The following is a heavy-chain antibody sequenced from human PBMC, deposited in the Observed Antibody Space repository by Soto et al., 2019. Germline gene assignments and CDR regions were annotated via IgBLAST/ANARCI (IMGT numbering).Heavy chain of an antibody. CDR3: AHRYTAMAYGNDAFDI. J-gene: IGHJ3*02. D-gene: IGHD5-18*01. CDR1: GFSLSTSGVG. CDR2: IYWNDDK. V-gene: IGHV2-5*01. Sequence: SGPTLVNPTQTLTLTCTFSGFSLSTSGVGVGWIRQPPGKALEWLALIYWNDDKRYSPSLKSRLTITKDTSKNQVVLTMTNMDPVDTATYYCAHRYTAMAYGNDAFDIWGQGTMVTVSS.